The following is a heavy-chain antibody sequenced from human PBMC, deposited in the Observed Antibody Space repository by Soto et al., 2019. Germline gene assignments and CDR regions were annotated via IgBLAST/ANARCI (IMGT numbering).Heavy chain of an antibody. CDR1: GASISSGDYY. J-gene: IGHJ3*01. D-gene: IGHD3-10*02. CDR3: ARSYYVLGAFDV. Sequence: QVQLQESGPGLVKPSETLSLTCTVSGASISSGDYYWSWIRQSPGKGLQWNGYIFHSGESYDTPSPESRLSISIAASKNQFSLNLNSVTAADPAVYFCARSYYVLGAFDVWGPGTVVTVSS. V-gene: IGHV4-30-4*08. CDR2: IFHSGES.